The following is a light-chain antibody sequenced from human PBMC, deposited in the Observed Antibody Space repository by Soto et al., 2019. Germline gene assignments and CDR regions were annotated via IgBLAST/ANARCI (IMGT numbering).Light chain of an antibody. Sequence: IQMTQSPSSVSASVGYRFTITCRASQGIRSWLAWYQQKXGKAPKLLIYAASSLQSGVPSRFRGSGSGTDFTLTISSLQPEDFETYYCQQANSFPLTFGGGTKVDIK. CDR3: QQANSFPLT. CDR1: QGIRSW. CDR2: AAS. V-gene: IGKV1-12*01. J-gene: IGKJ4*01.